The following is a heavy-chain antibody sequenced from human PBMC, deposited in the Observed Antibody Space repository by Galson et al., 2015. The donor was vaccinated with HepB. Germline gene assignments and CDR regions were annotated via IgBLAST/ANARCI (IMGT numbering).Heavy chain of an antibody. D-gene: IGHD2-2*01. Sequence: SLRLSCAASGFTFSDYYMSWIRQAPGKGLEWVSYISGSSRYTNYADSVKGRFTISRDNAKNSLYLQMNSLRAEDTAVYYCARGRNCSSASCYGPFDYWGQRTVVTDSS. CDR1: GFTFSDYY. CDR3: ARGRNCSSASCYGPFDY. J-gene: IGHJ4*02. CDR2: ISGSSRYT. V-gene: IGHV3-11*06.